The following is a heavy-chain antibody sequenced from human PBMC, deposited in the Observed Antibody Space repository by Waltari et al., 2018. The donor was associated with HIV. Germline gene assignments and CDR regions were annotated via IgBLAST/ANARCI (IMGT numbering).Heavy chain of an antibody. J-gene: IGHJ4*02. CDR1: GFTFTNYG. Sequence: QLAESGGGVVQPGRSLRLSCAGSGFTFTNYGLHWVRQAPGKGLDWVAAISYDGSNKKYVDSVKGRFTISRDNSKNTLYLQMNSLRAEDTAIYYCAKESDYGDFSVDYWGQGTLVTVSS. CDR2: ISYDGSNK. D-gene: IGHD4-17*01. CDR3: AKESDYGDFSVDY. V-gene: IGHV3-30*18.